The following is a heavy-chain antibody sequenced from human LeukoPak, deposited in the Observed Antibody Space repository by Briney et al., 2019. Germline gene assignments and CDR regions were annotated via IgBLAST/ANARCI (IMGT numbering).Heavy chain of an antibody. CDR2: INQDGSET. Sequence: PGGSLRLSCAASGFTSGTYYMSWVRQAPGKGLEWVANINQDGSETNYADSVQGRFTISRDNAENSLYLQMNSLRVEDTALYYCARGHCSGGTCFSSLYDYWGLGTLVTVSS. J-gene: IGHJ4*02. D-gene: IGHD2-15*01. CDR3: ARGHCSGGTCFSSLYDY. V-gene: IGHV3-7*01. CDR1: GFTSGTYY.